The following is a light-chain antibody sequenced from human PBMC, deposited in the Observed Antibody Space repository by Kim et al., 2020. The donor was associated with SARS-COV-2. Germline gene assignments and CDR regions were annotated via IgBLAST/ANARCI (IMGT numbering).Light chain of an antibody. V-gene: IGKV1-39*01. CDR3: QQSYSAPYT. J-gene: IGKJ2*01. Sequence: DIQMTQSPSSLSASVGDRVTITCRASQSISNYLNWYQQKPGKAPKLLIYAASTLQSGVPSRFSGGGSGTGFTLTISSLQPEDFATYYCQQSYSAPYTFGQGTKLEI. CDR2: AAS. CDR1: QSISNY.